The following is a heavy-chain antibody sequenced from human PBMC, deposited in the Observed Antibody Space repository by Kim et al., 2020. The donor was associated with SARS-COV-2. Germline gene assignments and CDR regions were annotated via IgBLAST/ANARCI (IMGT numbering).Heavy chain of an antibody. CDR3: ARDSAAWIQLWLNYYYYTLDL. CDR2: ISPTGRDQ. D-gene: IGHD5-18*01. CDR1: GFTFGAHA. J-gene: IGHJ6*02. V-gene: IGHV3-30*14. Sequence: GGSLRLSCAASGFTFGAHAIHWVRQAPGKGLEWMAVISPTGRDQYYADSVKGRFTLSRDNSELYLQMDSLRPEDTAVYYCARDSAAWIQLWLNYYYYTLDLWGQGTTVTVSS.